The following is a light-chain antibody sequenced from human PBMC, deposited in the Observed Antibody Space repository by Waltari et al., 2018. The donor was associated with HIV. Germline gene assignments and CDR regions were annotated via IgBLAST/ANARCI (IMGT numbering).Light chain of an antibody. CDR3: CSYAGSSTFVV. CDR1: RSDVGSYYL. V-gene: IGLV2-23*01. Sequence: QSALTQPASVSASPGQSLTLSCTATRSDVGSYYLVSWSQQHPGKAPKLMIYEDSKRPSGVSDRFSGSKSGNTASLTISGLQAEDEADYYCCSYAGSSTFVVFGGGTKLTVL. CDR2: EDS. J-gene: IGLJ2*01.